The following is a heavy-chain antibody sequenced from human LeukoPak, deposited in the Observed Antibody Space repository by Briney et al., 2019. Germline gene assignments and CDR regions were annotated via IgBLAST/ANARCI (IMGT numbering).Heavy chain of an antibody. V-gene: IGHV3-23*01. J-gene: IGHJ3*02. CDR2: ISGTGGGT. CDR3: ARDAQYRPQAFDI. CDR1: GFTSSSYA. Sequence: GGSLRLSCAASGFTSSSYAMSWVRQAPGKGLEWVSAISGTGGGTYNADSVKGRFTISRDNSKNTLYLQMNSLRSDDTAVYYCARDAQYRPQAFDIWGQGTMVTVSS. D-gene: IGHD3-16*02.